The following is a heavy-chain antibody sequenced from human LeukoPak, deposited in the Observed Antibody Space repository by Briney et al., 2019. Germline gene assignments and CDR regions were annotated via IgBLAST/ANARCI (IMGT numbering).Heavy chain of an antibody. CDR3: AREWFGEGSWFDP. CDR2: IYYSGST. Sequence: PSETLSLTCTLSGGSISSGGYYWSWIRQPPGKGLEWIGYIYYSGSTYYNPSLKSRVTISVDTSKNQFSLKLSSVTAADTAVYYCAREWFGEGSWFDPWGQGTLVTVSS. J-gene: IGHJ5*02. CDR1: GGSISSGGYY. V-gene: IGHV4-30-4*01. D-gene: IGHD3-10*01.